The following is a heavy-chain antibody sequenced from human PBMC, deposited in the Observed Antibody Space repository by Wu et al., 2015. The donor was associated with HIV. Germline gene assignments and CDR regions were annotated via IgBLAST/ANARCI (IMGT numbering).Heavy chain of an antibody. CDR1: GYTFTTYS. Sequence: QVQLVQSGTEVKETGASVKISCKASGYTFTTYSIHWVRQAPGQGLEWVGTLDPSGGRRRNALKFRDRITMTRDMSTSTVYMELRRLTVEDTAVYYCARERYGAVSGLSMDVWGRGTALIVSS. CDR3: ARERYGAVSGLSMDV. CDR2: LDPSGGRR. D-gene: IGHD3-16*01. J-gene: IGHJ6*03. V-gene: IGHV1-46*01.